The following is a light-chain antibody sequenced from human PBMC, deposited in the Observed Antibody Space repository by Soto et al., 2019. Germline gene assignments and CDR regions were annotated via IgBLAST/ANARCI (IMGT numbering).Light chain of an antibody. CDR1: QSISIY. V-gene: IGKV1-39*01. CDR3: QQSYSGPLT. Sequence: DIQMTQSPSSLSASIGDGVTVTCRASQSISIYLNWYQQRPGKAPKLLIYAASNLQSGVPSRFSGSGSGTDFTLTISSLQPEDFATYYCQQSYSGPLTFGGGTKVEIK. CDR2: AAS. J-gene: IGKJ4*01.